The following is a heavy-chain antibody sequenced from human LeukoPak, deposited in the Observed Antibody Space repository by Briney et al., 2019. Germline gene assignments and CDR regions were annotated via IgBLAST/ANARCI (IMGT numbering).Heavy chain of an antibody. Sequence: PSETLSLTCTVSGGSISSSSYYWGWIRQPPGKGLEWIGSIYYSGSTYYNPSLKSRVTISVDTSKNQFSLKLSSVTAADTAVYYCARVIRSTSPPGWFDPWGQGTLVTVSS. CDR1: GGSISSSSYY. D-gene: IGHD2-2*01. CDR2: IYYSGST. CDR3: ARVIRSTSPPGWFDP. V-gene: IGHV4-39*07. J-gene: IGHJ5*02.